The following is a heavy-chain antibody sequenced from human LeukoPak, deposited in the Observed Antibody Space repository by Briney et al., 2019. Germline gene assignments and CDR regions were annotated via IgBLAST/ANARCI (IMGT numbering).Heavy chain of an antibody. D-gene: IGHD3-3*01. CDR3: ARVEGNYDFWSGYSTDAFDI. Sequence: SETLSLTCTVSGGSISSGDYYWSWIRQPPGKGLEWIGYIYYSGSTYYNPSLKSRVTISVDTSKNQFSLKLSSVTAADTAVYYCARVEGNYDFWSGYSTDAFDIWGQGTMVTVSS. CDR1: GGSISSGDYY. V-gene: IGHV4-30-4*08. J-gene: IGHJ3*02. CDR2: IYYSGST.